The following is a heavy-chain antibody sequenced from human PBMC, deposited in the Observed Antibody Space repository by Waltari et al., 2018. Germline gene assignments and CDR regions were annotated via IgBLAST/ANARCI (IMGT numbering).Heavy chain of an antibody. D-gene: IGHD2-21*01. CDR3: AREVVRMTMVDP. Sequence: QVQLVQSGAEVKKPGDSVKVSCKASGYIFIDHYIHWIRQAPGQGPEWVGRINTKSGVTKYAQNFQGRVTMTRDTSVNTAYMQLTSLTSDDTALFYCAREVVRMTMVDPWGQGTLVTVSS. CDR1: GYIFIDHY. V-gene: IGHV1-2*06. CDR2: INTKSGVT. J-gene: IGHJ5*02.